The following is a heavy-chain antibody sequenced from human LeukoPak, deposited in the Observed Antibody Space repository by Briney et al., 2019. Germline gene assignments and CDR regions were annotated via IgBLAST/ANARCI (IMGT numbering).Heavy chain of an antibody. V-gene: IGHV3-74*01. J-gene: IGHJ6*03. CDR1: GFTSSNYW. CDR2: ISGDGSST. Sequence: GGSLRLSCAASGFTSSNYWMRWVRQAPRKGLVWVSRISGDGSSTSYADSVKGRFTISRDNAKNTLYLQLNSLRAEDTAVYYCARGGFCSGGSCPVDYYYYMDVWGKGTTVTVSS. CDR3: ARGGFCSGGSCPVDYYYYMDV. D-gene: IGHD2-15*01.